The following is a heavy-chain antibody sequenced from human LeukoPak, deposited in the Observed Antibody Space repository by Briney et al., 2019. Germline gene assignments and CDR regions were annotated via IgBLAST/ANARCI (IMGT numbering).Heavy chain of an antibody. D-gene: IGHD1-1*01. Sequence: ASVKVSCKASGGTFSSYAISWVRQAPGQGLEWMGRIIPILGIANYAQKFQGRVTITADKSTSTAYMELSSLRSEDTAVYYCARGGTLDPMGYWGQGTLVTVSP. CDR1: GGTFSSYA. CDR2: IIPILGIA. CDR3: ARGGTLDPMGY. J-gene: IGHJ4*02. V-gene: IGHV1-69*04.